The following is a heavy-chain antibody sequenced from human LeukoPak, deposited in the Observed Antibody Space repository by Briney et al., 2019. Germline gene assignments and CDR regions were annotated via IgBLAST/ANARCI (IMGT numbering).Heavy chain of an antibody. V-gene: IGHV4-4*07. CDR1: GGSISSYY. D-gene: IGHD3-16*01. CDR3: ARDLGGYSYYYMDV. Sequence: SETLSLTCTVSGGSISSYYWGWIRHPAGKGLEWIGRIYTSGGTNYNPSLKSRVTISVDKSRKQFSLQLSSVTAADTAVYYCARDLGGYSYYYMDVWGKGTTVTVSS. CDR2: IYTSGGT. J-gene: IGHJ6*03.